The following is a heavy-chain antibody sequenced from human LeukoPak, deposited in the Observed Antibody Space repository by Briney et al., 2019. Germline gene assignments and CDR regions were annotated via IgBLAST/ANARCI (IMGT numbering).Heavy chain of an antibody. CDR3: ARHVGATVTQYYYYYYGMDV. D-gene: IGHD4-11*01. V-gene: IGHV4-59*08. J-gene: IGHJ6*02. CDR2: IYYSGST. CDR1: GGSISSYY. Sequence: SETLSLTCTVSGGSISSYYWSWIRQPPGKGLEWIGYIYYSGSTNYNPSLKSRVTISVDTSKNQFSLKLSSVTAADTAVYYCARHVGATVTQYYYYYYGMDVWGQGTTVTVSS.